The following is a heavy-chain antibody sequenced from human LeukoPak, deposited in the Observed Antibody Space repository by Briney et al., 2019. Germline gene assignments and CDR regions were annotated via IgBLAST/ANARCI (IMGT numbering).Heavy chain of an antibody. CDR2: IYYSGST. V-gene: IGHV4-61*01. D-gene: IGHD7-27*01. J-gene: IGHJ4*02. Sequence: SETLSLTCTVSGGSVSSGSYYRSWIRQPPGKGLEWIGYIYYSGSTNYNPSLKSRVTISVDTSKNQFSLKLSSVTAADTAVYYWAGDRWGTFDYWGQGTLVTVSS. CDR3: AGDRWGTFDY. CDR1: GGSVSSGSYY.